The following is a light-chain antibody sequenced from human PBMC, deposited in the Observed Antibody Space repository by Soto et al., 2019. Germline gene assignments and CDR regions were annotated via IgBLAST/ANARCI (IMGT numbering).Light chain of an antibody. Sequence: EIVLTQSPATLSLSPGERATLSCRASQSVSSSYLAWYQQKPGQAPSLLIYGTSSRATGIPDRFSGSGSGTDFTLTISRLEPEDFAVYYCQQYGNSSWTFGQGPKVDIK. V-gene: IGKV3-20*01. CDR2: GTS. CDR1: QSVSSSY. J-gene: IGKJ1*01. CDR3: QQYGNSSWT.